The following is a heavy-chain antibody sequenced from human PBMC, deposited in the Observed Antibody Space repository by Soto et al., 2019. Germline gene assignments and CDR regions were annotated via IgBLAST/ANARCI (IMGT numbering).Heavy chain of an antibody. D-gene: IGHD6-6*01. CDR3: ARIQLGYDPFDI. Sequence: SLRLSCAASGAIFTGYGMHCVRQAPGKVLEWVAVIWFDGSNKYYADSVKGRFTISRDNAKNSLYLQMNSMRAEDTAVYDCARIQLGYDPFDIWGQGTMVTVSS. V-gene: IGHV3-33*01. CDR2: IWFDGSNK. J-gene: IGHJ3*02. CDR1: GAIFTGYG.